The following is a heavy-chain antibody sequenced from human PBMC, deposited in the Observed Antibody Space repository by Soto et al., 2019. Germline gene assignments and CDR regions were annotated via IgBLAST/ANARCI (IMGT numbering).Heavy chain of an antibody. J-gene: IGHJ4*02. CDR1: GFTFSSHS. Sequence: SLRLSCAASGFTFSSHSMRLVRQAPGSGLAWVSGFRSSGNDGTTYYADSVKGLFNISRDNSKNTLFLQMNSKSAEAAAIYYCEKKVNSGSGSQYFDYWGQGTLVTVSS. CDR2: FRSSGNDGTT. D-gene: IGHD3-10*01. V-gene: IGHV3-23*01. CDR3: EKKVNSGSGSQYFDY.